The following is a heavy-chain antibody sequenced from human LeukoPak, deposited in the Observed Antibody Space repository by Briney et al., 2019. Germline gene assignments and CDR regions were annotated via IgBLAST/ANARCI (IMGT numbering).Heavy chain of an antibody. D-gene: IGHD3-9*01. CDR2: ISSSGSTI. CDR3: ARDTYDYDILTGYGLDY. CDR1: GFTFSSYE. Sequence: GGSLRLSCAASGFTFSSYEMNWVRQAPGKGLEWVSYISSSGSTIYYADSVKGRFTISRDNAKNSLYLQMNSLRAEDTAVFYCARDTYDYDILTGYGLDYWGQGTLVTVSS. V-gene: IGHV3-48*03. J-gene: IGHJ4*02.